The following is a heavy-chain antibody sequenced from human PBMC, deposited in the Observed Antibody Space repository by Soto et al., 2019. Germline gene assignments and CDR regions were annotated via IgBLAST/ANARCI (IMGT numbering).Heavy chain of an antibody. Sequence: GESLKISCKGSGYSFTSYWIGWLRQMPGKGLEWMGIIYPGDSDTRYSPSFQGQVTISADKSISTAYLQWSSLKASDTAMYYCASHSSTRANWFDPWGQGTLVTVSS. CDR2: IYPGDSDT. J-gene: IGHJ5*02. CDR1: GYSFTSYW. V-gene: IGHV5-51*01. D-gene: IGHD2-2*01. CDR3: ASHSSTRANWFDP.